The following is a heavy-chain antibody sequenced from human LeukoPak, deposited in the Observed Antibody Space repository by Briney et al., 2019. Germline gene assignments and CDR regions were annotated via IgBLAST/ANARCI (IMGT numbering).Heavy chain of an antibody. Sequence: GASVKVSCKASGGTFSSYAISWVRQAPGQGLEWMGGIIPIFGTANYAQKFQGRVTITADESTSTAYMELSSLRSEDTAVYYCARHYSSSPNDAFDIWGQGTMVTVSS. V-gene: IGHV1-69*13. CDR3: ARHYSSSPNDAFDI. D-gene: IGHD6-6*01. CDR2: IIPIFGTA. J-gene: IGHJ3*02. CDR1: GGTFSSYA.